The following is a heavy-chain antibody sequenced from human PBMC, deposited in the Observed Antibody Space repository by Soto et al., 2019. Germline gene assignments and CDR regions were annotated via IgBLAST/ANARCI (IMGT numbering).Heavy chain of an antibody. J-gene: IGHJ4*02. CDR2: IGAGDGKT. V-gene: IGHV1-3*01. Sequence: QVQLVQSGTEVKKPGASVKVSCKASGYRFTHYVIHWVRQAPGQRREWMGWIGAGDGKTYYSQKFQGRVTITKDTSASTAYMELSSLISEDTAVYYCVRDYASDSGVHLDFWGQGTLVTVSS. D-gene: IGHD3-22*01. CDR3: VRDYASDSGVHLDF. CDR1: GYRFTHYV.